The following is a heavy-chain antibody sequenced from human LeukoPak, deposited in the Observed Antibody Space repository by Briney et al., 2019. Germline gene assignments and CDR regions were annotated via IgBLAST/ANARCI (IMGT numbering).Heavy chain of an antibody. CDR3: ARDTPPLAYCAGDCLSAFDI. Sequence: GGSLRLSCEASGFTFSSYSMTWVRQAPGKGLEWVSYISRSSSTIYYADSVKGRFTISRDNAKNSLYLQMNRLRAEDTAVYYCARDTPPLAYCAGDCLSAFDIWGQGTMVTVSS. V-gene: IGHV3-48*04. CDR1: GFTFSSYS. J-gene: IGHJ3*02. D-gene: IGHD2-21*02. CDR2: ISRSSSTI.